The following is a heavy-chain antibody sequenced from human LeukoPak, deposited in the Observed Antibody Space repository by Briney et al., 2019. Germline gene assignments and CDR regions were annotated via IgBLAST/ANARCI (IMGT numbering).Heavy chain of an antibody. Sequence: ASVKVSCKASGYTFSDYYLHWVRQAPGQGLEWMGWINPNSGGTIYAQKFQGRVTMTRDTSISTAYMEMSRLRSDDTAVYYCARDISTGSNPDYWGQGTLVTVSS. CDR2: INPNSGGT. J-gene: IGHJ4*02. V-gene: IGHV1-2*02. D-gene: IGHD3-9*01. CDR1: GYTFSDYY. CDR3: ARDISTGSNPDY.